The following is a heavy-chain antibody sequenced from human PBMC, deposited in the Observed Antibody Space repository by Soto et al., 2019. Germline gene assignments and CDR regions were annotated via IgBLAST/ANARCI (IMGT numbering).Heavy chain of an antibody. J-gene: IGHJ4*02. CDR1: GFSLNTRGVG. D-gene: IGHD3-10*01. CDR3: AHNNYYGSGSVY. Sequence: QITLKESGPTLVKPTQTLTLTCAFSGFSLNTRGVGVGWIRQPPGKALEWLALIYWDNDKRYSPSLKSRLTIPTDTPTNHVVLMQTDMDPVDTATYYCAHNNYYGSGSVYWGQGTLVTVSS. CDR2: IYWDNDK. V-gene: IGHV2-5*02.